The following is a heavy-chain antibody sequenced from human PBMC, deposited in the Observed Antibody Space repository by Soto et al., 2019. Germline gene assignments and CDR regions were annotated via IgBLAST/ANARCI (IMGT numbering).Heavy chain of an antibody. Sequence: SETLCLTCTVSGDSIRSGTYSWDWLRQSPGKRLEWIGCFWSTGATYYNPSLKGRLTISLDTSKNQFSLNLNSVTAADTAVYFCARRPLAYFDYWGRGTQVTVSS. CDR3: ARRPLAYFDY. CDR1: GDSIRSGTYS. CDR2: FWSTGAT. J-gene: IGHJ4*02. V-gene: IGHV4-39*01. D-gene: IGHD6-13*01.